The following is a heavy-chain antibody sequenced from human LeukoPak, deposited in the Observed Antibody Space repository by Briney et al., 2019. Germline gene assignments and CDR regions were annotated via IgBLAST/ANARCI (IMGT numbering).Heavy chain of an antibody. CDR1: GYTFSDYY. D-gene: IGHD2-15*01. V-gene: IGHV1-2*02. Sequence: GASVKVSCKASGYTFSDYYMHWVRQAPGQGLEWMGWINPNSGGTNYAQKFQGRVTMTRDTSISTAYMELSRLRSDDTAVYYCARERTLTSCYDYWGQGTLVTVSS. J-gene: IGHJ4*02. CDR3: ARERTLTSCYDY. CDR2: INPNSGGT.